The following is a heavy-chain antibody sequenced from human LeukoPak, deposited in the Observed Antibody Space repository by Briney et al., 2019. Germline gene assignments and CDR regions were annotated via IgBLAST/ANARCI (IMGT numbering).Heavy chain of an antibody. CDR1: GDTFTSSG. D-gene: IGHD3-10*01. J-gene: IGHJ4*02. CDR2: ISSYNGNT. V-gene: IGHV1-18*01. Sequence: ASVKVSCKASGDTFTSSGITWVRQAPGQGLEWMGWISSYNGNTNYAQKLQGRVTMTTDPSTSTAYMELRSLRSDDTAVYYCARDYYGSFRWGQETLVTVSS. CDR3: ARDYYGSFR.